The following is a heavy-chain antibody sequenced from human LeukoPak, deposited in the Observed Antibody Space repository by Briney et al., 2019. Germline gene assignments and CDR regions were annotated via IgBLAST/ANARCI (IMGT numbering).Heavy chain of an antibody. D-gene: IGHD3-16*02. CDR3: AKDGVRVTFLSPRDYIWGSYRLGYFDY. CDR1: GFTFSRYA. CDR2: ISGSGGST. J-gene: IGHJ4*02. Sequence: GGSLRLSCAASGFTFSRYAMSWVRQAPGKGLEWVSAISGSGGSTYYADSVKGRFTISRDNSKNTLYLQMNSLRAEDTAVYYCAKDGVRVTFLSPRDYIWGSYRLGYFDYWGQGTLATVSS. V-gene: IGHV3-23*01.